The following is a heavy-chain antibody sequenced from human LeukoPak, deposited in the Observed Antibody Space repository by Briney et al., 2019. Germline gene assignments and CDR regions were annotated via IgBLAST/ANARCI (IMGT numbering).Heavy chain of an antibody. Sequence: GGSLRLSCAASGFTFSSYTMHWVRQAPGKGLEWVAVISYDGSNKYYADSVKGRFTISRDNSKNTLYLQMNSLRAEDTAVYYCARDQVAAAALDYWGQGTLVTVSS. CDR3: ARDQVAAAALDY. CDR1: GFTFSSYT. CDR2: ISYDGSNK. D-gene: IGHD6-13*01. V-gene: IGHV3-30-3*01. J-gene: IGHJ4*02.